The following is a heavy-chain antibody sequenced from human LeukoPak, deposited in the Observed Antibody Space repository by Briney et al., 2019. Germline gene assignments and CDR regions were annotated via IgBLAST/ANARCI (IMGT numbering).Heavy chain of an antibody. D-gene: IGHD2-2*01. CDR1: GGSISYYY. CDR3: ARVSCSSTSCPRRDALDV. Sequence: SETLSLTCTVSGGSISYYYWSWIRQPPGKGLEWIGYIYYSGSTNCNPSPKSRVTISVDTSKNQFSLNLTSVTTADTAVYYCARVSCSSTSCPRRDALDVWGQGTMVTVSS. J-gene: IGHJ3*01. CDR2: IYYSGST. V-gene: IGHV4-59*01.